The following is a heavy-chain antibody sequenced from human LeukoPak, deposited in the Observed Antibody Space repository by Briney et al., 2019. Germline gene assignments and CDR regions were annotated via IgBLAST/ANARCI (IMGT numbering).Heavy chain of an antibody. CDR3: ARDGNDFWSRPVYNWFDP. CDR1: GYTFTIYA. J-gene: IGHJ5*02. V-gene: IGHV1-3*03. D-gene: IGHD3-3*01. Sequence: ASVTVSFKASGYTFTIYAMHWVRQAPGQRLEWMGWINAGNGNTKYSQEFQGRVTITRDTSASTAYMELSSLRSEDMAVYYCARDGNDFWSRPVYNWFDPWGQGTLVTVSS. CDR2: INAGNGNT.